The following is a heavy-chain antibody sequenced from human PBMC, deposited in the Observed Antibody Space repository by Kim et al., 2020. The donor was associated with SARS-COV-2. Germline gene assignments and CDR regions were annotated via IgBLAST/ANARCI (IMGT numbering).Heavy chain of an antibody. CDR2: INPNTGDT. CDR1: GNTFTGYY. D-gene: IGHD3-10*01. CDR3: WGETFRDFDI. J-gene: IGHJ3*02. V-gene: IGHV1-2*02. Sequence: ASVKVSCKSSGNTFTGYYTHWVRQAPGQGLEWMGWINPNTGDTDYAQRFQGRVTMIRDKSISTAYTELSSLRSDDKAVFYCWGETFRDFDIWGQGQMVTV.